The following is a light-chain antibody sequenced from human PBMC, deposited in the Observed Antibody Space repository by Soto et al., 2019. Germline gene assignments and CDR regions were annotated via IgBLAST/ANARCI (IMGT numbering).Light chain of an antibody. V-gene: IGKV1-39*01. CDR2: AAS. CDR1: QSISSY. Sequence: DIQMTQSPSSLSASVGDRVTITCRASQSISSYLNWYQQKPGKAPKLLIYAASSLQRWVTSWFSGSGYETDFTLTISSLQPEDFVSFYCQQSYSTPFTFGPGTKVDI. J-gene: IGKJ3*01. CDR3: QQSYSTPFT.